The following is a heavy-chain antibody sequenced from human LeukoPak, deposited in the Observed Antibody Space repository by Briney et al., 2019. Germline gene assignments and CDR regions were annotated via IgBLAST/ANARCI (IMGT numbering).Heavy chain of an antibody. CDR1: GGTFSSYA. CDR2: IIPIFGTA. J-gene: IGHJ6*03. CDR3: AASVVPAPKGDYYYYMAV. V-gene: IGHV1-69*13. Sequence: SVKVSCKASGGTFSSYAISWVRQAAGQGLEWMGGIIPIFGTANYAQKFQGRVTITADESTSTAYMELSSLRSEDTAVYYCAASVVPAPKGDYYYYMAVWGKGTTVTVSS. D-gene: IGHD2-2*01.